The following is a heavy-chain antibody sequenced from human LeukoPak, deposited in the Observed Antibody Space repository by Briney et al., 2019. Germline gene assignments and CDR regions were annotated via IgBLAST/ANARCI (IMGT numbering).Heavy chain of an antibody. CDR3: GRVTDWNDLDY. Sequence: SETLSLTCTVSGGSIINYYWTWIRQTPGKALEWIGYIFYTGSTNYNPSLKGRVTISVDTSKNQFSLKLSSVTAADTAVYYCGRVTDWNDLDYWGQGTLVTVSS. J-gene: IGHJ4*02. V-gene: IGHV4-59*01. CDR1: GGSIINYY. CDR2: IFYTGST. D-gene: IGHD1-1*01.